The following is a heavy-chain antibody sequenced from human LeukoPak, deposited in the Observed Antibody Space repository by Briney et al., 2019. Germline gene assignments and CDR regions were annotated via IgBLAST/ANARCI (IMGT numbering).Heavy chain of an antibody. CDR2: IKLDGSER. J-gene: IGHJ4*02. CDR1: GFTFGKYW. D-gene: IGHD3-3*01. Sequence: GGSLRLSCVASGFTFGKYWMGWVRQAPGKGLEWVANIKLDGSERNYVDSVKGRFTISRDNTKNSLYLQMNSLRVEDTAVFYCARDQYDTWSRRGNFDSWGQGTLVIVSS. CDR3: ARDQYDTWSRRGNFDS. V-gene: IGHV3-7*03.